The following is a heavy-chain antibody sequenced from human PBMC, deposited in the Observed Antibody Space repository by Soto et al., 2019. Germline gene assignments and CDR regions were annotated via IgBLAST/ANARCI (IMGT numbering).Heavy chain of an antibody. CDR2: MNAYSGKT. D-gene: IGHD4-17*01. V-gene: IGHV1-18*01. Sequence: GASVKVSFKASGYTFTSYGISWLRQAPGQGLEWMGWMNAYSGKTDYAQKFQGRVTMTTDTFTSTAYMDLRSLSSDDTAVYYCVRDRLTVTGTKCFDYWGQGTMVTVSS. CDR1: GYTFTSYG. J-gene: IGHJ4*02. CDR3: VRDRLTVTGTKCFDY.